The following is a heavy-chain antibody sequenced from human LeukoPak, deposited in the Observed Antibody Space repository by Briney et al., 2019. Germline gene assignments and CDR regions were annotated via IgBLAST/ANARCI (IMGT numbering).Heavy chain of an antibody. Sequence: ASVKVSCKASGYTLTSYAITWVRQAPGQGLEWMGWISAYNGNTNYAQKLQGRVTMTTDTSTNTAYMELNSLRAEDTAVYYCAEPGITMIGGVWGKGTTVTISS. V-gene: IGHV1-18*01. CDR1: GYTLTSYA. CDR3: AEPGITMIGGV. D-gene: IGHD3-10*02. J-gene: IGHJ6*04. CDR2: ISAYNGNT.